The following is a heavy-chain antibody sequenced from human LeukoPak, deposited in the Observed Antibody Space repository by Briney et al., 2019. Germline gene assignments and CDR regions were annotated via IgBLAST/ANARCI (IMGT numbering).Heavy chain of an antibody. Sequence: SVKVSCKASGGTFSSYAISWVRQAPGQGLEWMGGIIPIFGTANYAQKFQGRVTITADESTSTAYMELSSLRSEDTAVYYCAREGSSRLNWFDPWGQGTLVTVSS. CDR2: IIPIFGTA. V-gene: IGHV1-69*01. CDR3: AREGSSRLNWFDP. J-gene: IGHJ5*02. D-gene: IGHD6-13*01. CDR1: GGTFSSYA.